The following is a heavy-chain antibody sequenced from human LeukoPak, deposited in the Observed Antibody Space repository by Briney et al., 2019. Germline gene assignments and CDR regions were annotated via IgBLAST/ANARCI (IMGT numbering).Heavy chain of an antibody. CDR3: ARGEQQLVRGIASY. V-gene: IGHV4-38-2*02. Sequence: PSETLSLTCTVSGYSISSGYYWGWIRQPPGKGLEWIGSIYHSGSTYYNPSLKSRVTISVDTSKNQFSLKLSSVTAADTAVYYCARGEQQLVRGIASYWGQGTLVTVSS. CDR1: GYSISSGYY. J-gene: IGHJ4*02. D-gene: IGHD6-13*01. CDR2: IYHSGST.